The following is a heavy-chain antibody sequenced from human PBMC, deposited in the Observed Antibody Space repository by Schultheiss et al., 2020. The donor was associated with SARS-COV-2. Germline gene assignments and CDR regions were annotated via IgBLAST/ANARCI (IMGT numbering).Heavy chain of an antibody. V-gene: IGHV3-74*01. CDR3: ARGKAVKGYCSSTSCYSFDY. CDR1: GFTFSSYW. CDR2: INSDGSST. J-gene: IGHJ4*02. D-gene: IGHD2-2*01. Sequence: GESLKISCAASGFTFSSYWMHWVRQAPGKGLVWVSRINSDGSSTSYADSVKGRFTISRDNAKNTLYLQMNSLRAEDTAVYYCARGKAVKGYCSSTSCYSFDYWGQGTLVTVSS.